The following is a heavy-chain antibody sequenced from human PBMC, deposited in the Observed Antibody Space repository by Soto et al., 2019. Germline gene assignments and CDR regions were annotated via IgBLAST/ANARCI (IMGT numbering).Heavy chain of an antibody. V-gene: IGHV3-33*01. J-gene: IGHJ4*02. CDR3: ARDGAWGAAAEDYYFDY. CDR2: IWYDGSNK. CDR1: GFTFSSYG. D-gene: IGHD6-13*01. Sequence: QVQLVESGGGVVQPGRSLRLSCAASGFTFSSYGMHWVRQAPGKGLEWVAVIWYDGSNKYYADSVKGRFTISRDNSKNTLYLQMNSLRAEDTAVYCWARDGAWGAAAEDYYFDYWGQGTLVTVSS.